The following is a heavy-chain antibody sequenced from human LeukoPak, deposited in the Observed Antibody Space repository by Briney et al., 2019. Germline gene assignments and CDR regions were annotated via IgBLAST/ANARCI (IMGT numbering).Heavy chain of an antibody. V-gene: IGHV1-18*01. CDR3: ARALREYSSSWFSDF. J-gene: IGHJ4*02. D-gene: IGHD6-13*01. Sequence: GASVKVSCRASGYTFRSYGISWVRQAPGQGLELMGWISPYSGSTNYPQKFQGRVTVTTDTSTSTAYMELRSLRSDDTAVYFCARALREYSSSWFSDFWGQGTLVTVSS. CDR2: ISPYSGST. CDR1: GYTFRSYG.